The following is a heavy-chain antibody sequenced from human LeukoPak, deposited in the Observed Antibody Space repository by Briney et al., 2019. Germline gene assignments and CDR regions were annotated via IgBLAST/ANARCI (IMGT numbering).Heavy chain of an antibody. CDR3: AKDVCGNYCYFDV. CDR1: VFRFSTYA. J-gene: IGHJ3*01. Sequence: GGSLSLSCAASVFRFSTYAMSGVRQAPGRGLEWVSGISGSGDNTYYADSAKGRFTISRDNSKNTVYLQMISLRAEDTALYSCAKDVCGNYCYFDVWGQGTMVTVSS. V-gene: IGHV3-23*01. CDR2: ISGSGDNT. D-gene: IGHD1-26*01.